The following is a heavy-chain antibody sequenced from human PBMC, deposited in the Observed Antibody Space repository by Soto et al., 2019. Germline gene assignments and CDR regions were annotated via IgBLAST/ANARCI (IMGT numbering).Heavy chain of an antibody. CDR1: GYSFTSYW. CDR2: IYPGDSDT. V-gene: IGHV5-51*01. D-gene: IGHD3-22*01. CDR3: ARQVFYYDSSGYYYYFDY. J-gene: IGHJ4*02. Sequence: PGESLKISCKGSGYSFTSYWIGWVRQMPGKGLEWMGIIYPGDSDTRYSPSFQGQVTISADKSISTAYLQWSSLKASDTAMYYCARQVFYYDSSGYYYYFDYWGQETLVTRLL.